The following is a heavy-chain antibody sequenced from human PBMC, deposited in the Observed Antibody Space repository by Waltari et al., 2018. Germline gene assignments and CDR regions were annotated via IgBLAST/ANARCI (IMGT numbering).Heavy chain of an antibody. CDR3: ASDGDRNYDY. J-gene: IGHJ4*02. CDR1: GFRFSDYW. V-gene: IGHV3-7*01. D-gene: IGHD1-7*01. CDR2: IKTDGGES. Sequence: EVQLVESGGGLVQPGGSLRLSCSISGFRFSDYWLTWVRQGPGEGLEGVGNIKTDGGESDYTDAVKGRVTISRDNDKKSLFLQMESLKVEDTAVDYCASDGDRNYDYWGQGTLVTVSS.